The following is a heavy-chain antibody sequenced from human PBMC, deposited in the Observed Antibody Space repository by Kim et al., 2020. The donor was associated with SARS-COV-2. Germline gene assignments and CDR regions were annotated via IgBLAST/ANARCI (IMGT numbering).Heavy chain of an antibody. V-gene: IGHV1-46*04. CDR3: ARKGPPQLVLFGYFDY. J-gene: IGHJ4*02. CDR2: INPSGGST. D-gene: IGHD6-13*01. CDR1: GYIFTSFH. Sequence: ASVKVSCKTSGYIFTSFHIHWVRQAPGQGLEWMGMINPSGGSTDYAQNLQDRINVTRDRSTGTVYMELSSLRSEDTAIYFCARKGPPQLVLFGYFDYWGQ.